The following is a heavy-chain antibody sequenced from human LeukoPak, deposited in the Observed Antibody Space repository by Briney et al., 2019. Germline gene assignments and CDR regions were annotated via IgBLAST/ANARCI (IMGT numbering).Heavy chain of an antibody. CDR2: ISDSGGST. D-gene: IGHD3-9*01. CDR1: GFIFSSYS. V-gene: IGHV3-23*01. J-gene: IGHJ4*02. CDR3: AKDLRRDILTGYSDY. Sequence: GGSLRLSCAASGFIFSSYSMNWVRQAPGKGLEWVSGISDSGGSTNYADSVKGRFTISRDNSKNTLYLQLNSLRAEDTAVYYCAKDLRRDILTGYSDYWGQGTLVTVSS.